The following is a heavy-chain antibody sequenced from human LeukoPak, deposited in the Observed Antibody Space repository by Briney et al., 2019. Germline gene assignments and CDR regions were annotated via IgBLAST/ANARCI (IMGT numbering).Heavy chain of an antibody. CDR3: VRLSGYYDSSPEV. D-gene: IGHD3-22*01. Sequence: SETLSLTCTVSGASVSSGRHYWTWIRQPAGKGLEWIGRIYTSGTTKYDPSLESRVAISMDTSKNQFSLKLTSVTAADTAVYYCVRLSGYYDSSPEVWGQGTLVAVSS. J-gene: IGHJ4*02. CDR1: GASVSSGRHY. V-gene: IGHV4-61*02. CDR2: IYTSGTT.